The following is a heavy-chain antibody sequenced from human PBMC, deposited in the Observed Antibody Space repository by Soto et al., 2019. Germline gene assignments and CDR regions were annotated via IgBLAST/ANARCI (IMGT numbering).Heavy chain of an antibody. J-gene: IGHJ6*02. CDR1: GGTFSSYA. Sequence: QVQLVQSGAEVKKPGSSVKVSCKASGGTFSSYAISWVRQAPGQGLEWMGGIIPIFGTANYAQKFQGRVTITADESTSTAYMELSSLRSEDTAVYYCARVQQLVSGPPNYYYGMDVWGQGTTVTVSS. V-gene: IGHV1-69*01. CDR3: ARVQQLVSGPPNYYYGMDV. D-gene: IGHD6-13*01. CDR2: IIPIFGTA.